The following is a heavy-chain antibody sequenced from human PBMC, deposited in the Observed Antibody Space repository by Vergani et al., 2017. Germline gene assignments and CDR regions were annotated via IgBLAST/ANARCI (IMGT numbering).Heavy chain of an antibody. CDR1: GGPFSSYA. J-gene: IGHJ4*02. Sequence: QVQLVQSGAEVKTPGSSVKVSCKASGGPFSSYAISWVRPAPGQGLECMGGVIPFFGTANYAQKFQGRVTITADESTSTAYMGLSSLRSEDTAVYYCAREIRAHNYYGSGVPFDYWGQGTLVTVSS. V-gene: IGHV1-69*01. D-gene: IGHD3-10*01. CDR3: AREIRAHNYYGSGVPFDY. CDR2: VIPFFGTA.